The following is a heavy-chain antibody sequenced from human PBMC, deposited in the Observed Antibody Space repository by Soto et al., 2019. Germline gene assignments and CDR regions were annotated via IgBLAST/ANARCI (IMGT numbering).Heavy chain of an antibody. V-gene: IGHV4-38-2*02. CDR3: ARDLVWFGELLPHCTDGMDV. CDR1: GYSISSGYY. D-gene: IGHD3-10*01. J-gene: IGHJ6*02. CDR2: IYHSGST. Sequence: SETLSLTCAVSGYSISSGYYWGWIRQPPGKGLEWIGSIYHSGSTYYNPSLKSRVTISVDTSKNQFSLKLSSVTAADTAVYYCARDLVWFGELLPHCTDGMDVWGQGTTVTVSS.